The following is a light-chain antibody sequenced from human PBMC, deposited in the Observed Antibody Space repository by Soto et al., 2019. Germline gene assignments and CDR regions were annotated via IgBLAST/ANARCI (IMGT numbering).Light chain of an antibody. CDR1: QSVSSK. V-gene: IGKV3-15*01. CDR3: QQYDNSPFT. CDR2: GAS. J-gene: IGKJ4*01. Sequence: EIVLTQSPVTLSVSPGERVTLTCRASQSVSSKFAWYQQKPGKAPSLLIYGASPREIVAPARFSGSASGTDFTLTISRLQPEDFAAYYCQQYDNSPFTFGGGTKVDIK.